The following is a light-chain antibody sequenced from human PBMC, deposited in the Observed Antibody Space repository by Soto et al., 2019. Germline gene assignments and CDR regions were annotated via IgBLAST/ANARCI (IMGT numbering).Light chain of an antibody. CDR3: QQLNSYPWT. Sequence: IQLTQSPSSLSASVGDRVTITCRASQGISSYLAWYQQKPGKAPNLLIYAASTLQSGVPSRFSGRGSGTDFTLTIRSLQTEDFATYDCQQLNSYPWTFGQGTKVEIK. V-gene: IGKV1-9*01. CDR1: QGISSY. CDR2: AAS. J-gene: IGKJ1*01.